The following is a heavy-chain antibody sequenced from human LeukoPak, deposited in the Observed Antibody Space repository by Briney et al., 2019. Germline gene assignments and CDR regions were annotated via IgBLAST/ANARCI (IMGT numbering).Heavy chain of an antibody. CDR2: ISSSSTYM. Sequence: KPGGSLRRSCAASGFTFSTYSLNWVRQAPGKGLEWVSSISSSSTYMYYADSVKGRFTISRDNAKNSLYLQMNSLRAEDTAVYYCARGGYDILTGPQYWGQGTLVTVSS. CDR1: GFTFSTYS. V-gene: IGHV3-21*01. D-gene: IGHD3-9*01. CDR3: ARGGYDILTGPQY. J-gene: IGHJ4*02.